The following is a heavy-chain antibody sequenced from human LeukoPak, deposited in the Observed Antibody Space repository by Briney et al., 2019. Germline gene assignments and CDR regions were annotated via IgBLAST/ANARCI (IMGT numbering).Heavy chain of an antibody. J-gene: IGHJ4*02. V-gene: IGHV3-20*04. CDR1: GFTFDDYG. Sequence: GGSLGLSCAASGFTFDDYGMSWVRQAPGKGLEWVSGINWNGESTGYADSVKGRFTISRDNAKNSLYLQMNSLRAEDTALYYCARHRRPRSPILTGYYCDYWGQGTLVTVSS. CDR3: ARHRRPRSPILTGYYCDY. CDR2: INWNGEST. D-gene: IGHD3-9*01.